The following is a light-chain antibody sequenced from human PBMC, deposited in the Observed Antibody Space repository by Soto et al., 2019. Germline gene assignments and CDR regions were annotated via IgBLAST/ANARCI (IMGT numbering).Light chain of an antibody. CDR3: QQYNTWPPYT. J-gene: IGKJ2*01. CDR1: QTVDST. CDR2: DAS. V-gene: IGKV3-15*01. Sequence: DILMTQSPATLSVSPGERATISCRASQTVDSTLAWYQQQPGQPPRLLIYDASIRATEIPARFSGSGSGTEFTLTISSLQSEDFAVYYCQQYNTWPPYTFGQGTKVEIK.